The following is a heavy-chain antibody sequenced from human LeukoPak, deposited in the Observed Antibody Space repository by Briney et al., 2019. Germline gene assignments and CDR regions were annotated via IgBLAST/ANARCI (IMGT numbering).Heavy chain of an antibody. J-gene: IGHJ3*02. CDR3: AREHHYSSGWHDAFDI. V-gene: IGHV3-72*01. CDR1: GFTFSDNY. CDR2: TRNKANSYTT. Sequence: GGSLRLSCAASGFTFSDNYLDWVRQAPGKGLEWVGRTRNKANSYTTEYAASVKGRFTISRDDSKNSLYLQMNSLKTEDTAVYYCAREHHYSSGWHDAFDIWGQGTMVTVSS. D-gene: IGHD6-19*01.